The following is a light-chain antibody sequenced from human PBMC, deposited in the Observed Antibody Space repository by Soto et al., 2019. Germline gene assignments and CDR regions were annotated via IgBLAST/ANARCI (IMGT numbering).Light chain of an antibody. J-gene: IGLJ1*01. CDR1: SSNVAVNY. Sequence: SVLTQPPSASGTPGQRVTISCSGSSSNVAVNYVYWYQQLPGTAPKLLIYFNDQRPSGVPDRFSGSKSGTSASLAISGLRSEDEADYYCAAWDDRLSGHVFGTGTKLTVL. CDR3: AAWDDRLSGHV. CDR2: FND. V-gene: IGLV1-47*02.